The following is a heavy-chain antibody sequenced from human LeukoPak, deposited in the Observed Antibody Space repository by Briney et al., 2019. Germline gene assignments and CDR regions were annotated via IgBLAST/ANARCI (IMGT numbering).Heavy chain of an antibody. CDR2: LGDRGDT. V-gene: IGHV3-23*01. CDR1: GFTFSNSA. J-gene: IGHJ4*02. CDR3: AKQQPGERYYFDY. D-gene: IGHD3-16*01. Sequence: GGSLRLSCEASGFTFSNSAMGWVRQAPGKGLEWVSTLGDRGDTYYADSVKGRFTISRDSSKNTLYLRMNSLRAEDTAVYFCAKQQPGERYYFDYWGQGTLVTVSS.